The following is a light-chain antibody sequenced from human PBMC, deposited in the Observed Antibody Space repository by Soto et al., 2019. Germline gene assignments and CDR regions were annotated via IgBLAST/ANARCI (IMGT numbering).Light chain of an antibody. J-gene: IGKJ4*01. CDR2: AAS. Sequence: DIQLTQSPSFLSASVGDRVTITCRASQGISSYLAWYQQKPGKAPKLLIYAASTLQSGVSSRFSGSGSGTKFTLTISSLQPEDFATYYCKQCNSDPLTSGGGTKGNIK. CDR1: QGISSY. V-gene: IGKV1-9*01. CDR3: KQCNSDPLT.